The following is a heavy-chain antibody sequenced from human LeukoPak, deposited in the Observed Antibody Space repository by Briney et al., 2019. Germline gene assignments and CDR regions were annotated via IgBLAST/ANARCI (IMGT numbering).Heavy chain of an antibody. D-gene: IGHD6-19*01. J-gene: IGHJ5*02. V-gene: IGHV3-9*01. CDR1: GFTFDDYA. CDR2: ISWNSGSI. Sequence: GGSLRLSCAASGFTFDDYAMHWVRQAPGKGLEWVSGISWNSGSIGYADSVKGRFTISRDNAKNSLYLQMNSLRAEDTAVYYCARGGGWYNGEWFDPWGQGTLVTVSS. CDR3: ARGGGWYNGEWFDP.